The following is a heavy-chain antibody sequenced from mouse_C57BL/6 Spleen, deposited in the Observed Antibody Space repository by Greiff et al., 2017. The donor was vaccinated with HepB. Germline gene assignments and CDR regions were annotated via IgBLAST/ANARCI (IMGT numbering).Heavy chain of an antibody. CDR1: GFSLTSYG. Sequence: QVQLKESGPGLVQPSQSLSITCTVSGFSLTSYGVHWVRQSPGKGLEWLGVIWSGGSTDYNAAFISRLSISKDNSKSQVFFKMNSLQADDTAIYYCAFHSSGYEVEYAMDYWGQGTSVTVSS. D-gene: IGHD3-2*02. J-gene: IGHJ4*01. V-gene: IGHV2-2*01. CDR3: AFHSSGYEVEYAMDY. CDR2: IWSGGST.